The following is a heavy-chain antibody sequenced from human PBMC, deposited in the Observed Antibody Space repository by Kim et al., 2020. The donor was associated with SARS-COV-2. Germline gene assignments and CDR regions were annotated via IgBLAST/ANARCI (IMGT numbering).Heavy chain of an antibody. V-gene: IGHV1-69*13. CDR2: IIPIFGTA. CDR1: GGTFSSYA. CDR3: ASQYCSSTSCYEDYYYYGMDV. Sequence: SVKVSCKASGGTFSSYAISWVRQAPGQGLEWMGGIIPIFGTANYAQKFQGRVTITADESTSTAYMELSSLRSEDTAVYYCASQYCSSTSCYEDYYYYGMDVWGQGTTVTVSS. D-gene: IGHD2-2*01. J-gene: IGHJ6*02.